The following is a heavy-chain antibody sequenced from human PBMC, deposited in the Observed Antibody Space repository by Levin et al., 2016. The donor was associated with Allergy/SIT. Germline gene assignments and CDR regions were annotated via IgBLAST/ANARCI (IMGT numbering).Heavy chain of an antibody. J-gene: IGHJ4*02. V-gene: IGHV4-31*03. D-gene: IGHD3-16*01. CDR3: ARVFRGYASGGSSYFDY. CDR1: GSSIRGGGYY. CDR2: IYYSGDT. Sequence: SETLSLTCNVSGSSIRGGGYYWGWIRQHPGKGLEWIGHIYYSGDTYYNPSLKSRLTISVDTSKNRFSLKLTSVTAADTAVYYCARVFRGYASGGSSYFDYWGQGTLVTVSS.